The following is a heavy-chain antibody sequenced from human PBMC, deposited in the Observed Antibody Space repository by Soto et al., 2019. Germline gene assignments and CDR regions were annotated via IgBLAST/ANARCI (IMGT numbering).Heavy chain of an antibody. V-gene: IGHV1-2*02. CDR1: GYTFTGYY. CDR2: INPNSGGT. Sequence: ASVKVSCKASGYTFTGYYMHWVRQAPGQGLEWMGWINPNSGGTNYAQKLQGSVTMTRDTSISTAYMELSRLRSDDTAVYYCARAIAAHYYFFFGMDVWGQVTTVTVS. J-gene: IGHJ6*02. D-gene: IGHD6-6*01. CDR3: ARAIAAHYYFFFGMDV.